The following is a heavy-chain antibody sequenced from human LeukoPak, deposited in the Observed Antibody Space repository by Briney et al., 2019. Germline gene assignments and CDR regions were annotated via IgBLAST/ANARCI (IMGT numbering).Heavy chain of an antibody. V-gene: IGHV3-23*01. CDR1: GFTFSSYT. J-gene: IGHJ4*02. CDR2: ISGTGDNT. D-gene: IGHD2-15*01. Sequence: GGSLRLSCAASGFTFSSYTMSWVRQAPGKGLEWVSGISGTGDNTYYVDSVKGRFTISRDNAKNTQYLQINSLRVEDTAVYYCARAYTYCSGSRCYDRFDYWGQGIRVTVSS. CDR3: ARAYTYCSGSRCYDRFDY.